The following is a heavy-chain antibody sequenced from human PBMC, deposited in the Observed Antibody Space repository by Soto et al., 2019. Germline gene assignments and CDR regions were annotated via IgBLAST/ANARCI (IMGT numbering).Heavy chain of an antibody. V-gene: IGHV4-4*02. CDR3: SRGETQKQRDH. CDR1: GDSITSYKW. J-gene: IGHJ4*02. D-gene: IGHD6-25*01. CDR2: IYHSGSS. Sequence: QVQLQESGPGLVKPSGTLSLTCAVAGDSITSYKWWSWIRQPPGKWLQWIVEIYHSGSSKYNPSLKSRVIISVDKSTNQFSLKVSSVTAADTDVYYCSRGETQKQRDHWGQGTLVTVSS.